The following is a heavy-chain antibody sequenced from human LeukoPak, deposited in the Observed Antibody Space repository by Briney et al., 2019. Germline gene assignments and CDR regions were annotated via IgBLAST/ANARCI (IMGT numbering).Heavy chain of an antibody. J-gene: IGHJ6*03. V-gene: IGHV3-30*02. CDR1: GFTFSSYG. Sequence: GGSLRLSCAASGFTFSSYGMHWVRQAPGKGLEWVAFIRYDGSNKYYADSVKGRFTISRGNSKNTLYLQMNSLRAEDTAVYYCAKCFPPISGHYMDVWGKGTTVTVSS. CDR3: AKCFPPISGHYMDV. D-gene: IGHD3-9*01. CDR2: IRYDGSNK.